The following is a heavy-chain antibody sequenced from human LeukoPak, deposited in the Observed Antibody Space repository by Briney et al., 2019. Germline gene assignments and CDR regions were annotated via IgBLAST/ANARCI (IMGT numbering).Heavy chain of an antibody. CDR1: GFTVSSNY. CDR3: ARGVREHYDSRPSRWFDP. CDR2: IYSGGST. V-gene: IGHV3-53*04. J-gene: IGHJ5*02. Sequence: GGSLRLSCAASGFTVSSNYMSWVRQAPGKGLEWVSVIYSGGSTYYADSVKGRFTISRHNSKNTLYLQMNSLRSEDTAVYYCARGVREHYDSRPSRWFDPWGQGTLVTVSS. D-gene: IGHD3-22*01.